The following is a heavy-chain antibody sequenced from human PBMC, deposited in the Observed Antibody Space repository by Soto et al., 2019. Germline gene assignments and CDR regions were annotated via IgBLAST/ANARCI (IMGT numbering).Heavy chain of an antibody. D-gene: IGHD2-8*01. CDR2: ISQDGSKK. J-gene: IGHJ4*02. Sequence: QVQLMESGGDVVQPGRSLRLSCAASGFSFSTYGMHWVRQAPGKGLEWVALISQDGSKKQYAESVKGRFASSRDNSKNTVHLQMSSLRPGDAAVNYCAKDMVGYCSNVNCHILDFGGKGPQVTVPS. V-gene: IGHV3-30*18. CDR3: AKDMVGYCSNVNCHILDF. CDR1: GFSFSTYG.